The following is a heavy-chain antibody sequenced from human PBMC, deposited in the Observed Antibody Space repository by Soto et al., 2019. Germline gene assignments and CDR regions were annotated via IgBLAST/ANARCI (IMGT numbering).Heavy chain of an antibody. CDR3: ARDDGYSYGCTLDH. V-gene: IGHV4-34*01. CDR2: INHSGST. J-gene: IGHJ4*02. CDR1: GVSFSGYY. D-gene: IGHD5-18*01. Sequence: DTLSLTCTVFGVSFSGYYWNWILQPPGKGLEWIGEINHSGSTNYYWSLKSRVTISVDTSRNQFSLKLSSVTAADTAVYYCARDDGYSYGCTLDHWGQRTLGTVSS.